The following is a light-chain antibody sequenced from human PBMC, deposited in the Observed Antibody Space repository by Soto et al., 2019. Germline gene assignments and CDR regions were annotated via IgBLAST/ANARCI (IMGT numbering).Light chain of an antibody. CDR1: SSDIGGYNF. CDR3: SSQGGSNNPYV. V-gene: IGLV2-8*01. Sequence: QSALTQPPSASGAPGQSVAISCTGTSSDIGGYNFVSWYQQHPGKAPKLMIYDVTKRPSGVPDRFSGSKSGNTATLIVSGLQAGDEADYYRSSQGGSNNPYVFGPGTKLTVL. J-gene: IGLJ1*01. CDR2: DVT.